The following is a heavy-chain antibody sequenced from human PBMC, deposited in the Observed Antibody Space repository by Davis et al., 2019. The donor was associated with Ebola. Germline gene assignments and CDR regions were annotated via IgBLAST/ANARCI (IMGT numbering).Heavy chain of an antibody. CDR2: INHSGST. Sequence: SETLSLTCAVYGGSFSGYYWSWIRQPPGKGPEWIGEINHSGSTNYNPSLKSRVTISVDTSKNQFSLKLSSVTAADTAVYYCARREIDGDYVQDSWGQGTLVTVSS. V-gene: IGHV4-34*01. J-gene: IGHJ4*02. CDR3: ARREIDGDYVQDS. D-gene: IGHD4-17*01. CDR1: GGSFSGYY.